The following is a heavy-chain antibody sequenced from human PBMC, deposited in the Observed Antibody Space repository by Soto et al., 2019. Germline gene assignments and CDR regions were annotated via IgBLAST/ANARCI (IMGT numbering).Heavy chain of an antibody. D-gene: IGHD6-19*01. CDR3: AAAYSSGWFFFDY. CDR2: IYHSGSI. Sequence: SETLSLTCTVSGGSISSSNYCWGWIRQPQGKGLEWIGSIYHSGSIYYNPSLKSRVTISVDTSKNQFSLKLSSVTAADTAVYYCAAAYSSGWFFFDYWGRGTLVTVSS. CDR1: GGSISSSNYC. V-gene: IGHV4-39*01. J-gene: IGHJ4*02.